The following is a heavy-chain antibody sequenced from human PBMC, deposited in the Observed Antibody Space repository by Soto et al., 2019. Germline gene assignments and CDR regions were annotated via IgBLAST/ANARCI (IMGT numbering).Heavy chain of an antibody. D-gene: IGHD3-9*01. CDR2: IYYRGNT. CDR3: ARHPGYYDILTGYTTYYFDY. Sequence: SETLSLTCTVSGDSITSSSHYWGWIRQPPGKGLESIANIYYRGNTDYNPSLKSRVTISLDTPKNQFSLKLSSVTAADTAVYYCARHPGYYDILTGYTTYYFDYWGQGILVTVPQ. J-gene: IGHJ4*02. V-gene: IGHV4-39*01. CDR1: GDSITSSSHY.